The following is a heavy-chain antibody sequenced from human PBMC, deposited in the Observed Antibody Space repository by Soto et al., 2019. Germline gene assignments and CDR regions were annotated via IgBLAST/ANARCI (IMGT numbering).Heavy chain of an antibody. CDR1: GDSVSSNSAA. Sequence: SQTLSLTCAISGDSVSSNSAAWNWIRRSPSRGLEWLGRTYYGSKWYNDYAVSVKSRITINPDTSKNQFSLQLNSVTPEDTAVYYCARDREYQLLYYYYYGMDVWGQGTTVTVSS. D-gene: IGHD2-2*01. V-gene: IGHV6-1*01. CDR3: ARDREYQLLYYYYYGMDV. J-gene: IGHJ6*02. CDR2: TYYGSKWYN.